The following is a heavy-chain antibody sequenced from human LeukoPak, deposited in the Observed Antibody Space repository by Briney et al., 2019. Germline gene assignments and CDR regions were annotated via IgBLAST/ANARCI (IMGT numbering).Heavy chain of an antibody. V-gene: IGHV3-33*01. Sequence: ARTLRLSCAASGFTFSGYAIHWVRQAPGKGLEWVAVIWYDGSNQYYADSVNGRFTISGDSSRNTVYLQMNSLRAEDTAVYYCARDPGDYVGNDAFDIWGQGTMVTVSS. D-gene: IGHD4-17*01. CDR1: GFTFSGYA. CDR2: IWYDGSNQ. J-gene: IGHJ3*02. CDR3: ARDPGDYVGNDAFDI.